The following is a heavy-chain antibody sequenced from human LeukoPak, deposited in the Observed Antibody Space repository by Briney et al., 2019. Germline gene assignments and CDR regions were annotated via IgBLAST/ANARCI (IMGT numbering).Heavy chain of an antibody. CDR2: ISSSSTYI. D-gene: IGHD1-26*01. J-gene: IGHJ6*03. Sequence: GGSVRLSCGASGFTFSSYSMNWIRQAPGKGLEWVSSISSSSTYIYYADSVKGRFTISRDNARNSLYLQMNSLRVEDTAVYYCARDPYSGNYGDYYYYYMDVWGKGTTVTISS. V-gene: IGHV3-21*01. CDR3: ARDPYSGNYGDYYYYYMDV. CDR1: GFTFSSYS.